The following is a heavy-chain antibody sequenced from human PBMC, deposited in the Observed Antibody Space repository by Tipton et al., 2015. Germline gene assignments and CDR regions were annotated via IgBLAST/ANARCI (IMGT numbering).Heavy chain of an antibody. D-gene: IGHD2-2*01. CDR2: IGGSGGST. Sequence: GSLRLSCAASGFTFSSYAMSWVRQAPGKGLEWVSAIGGSGGSTYYADSVKGRFSISRDNSKNTLYLQMNSLRAEDTAVYYCAKDRSSSTSCHNWWGQGTLVTVSS. CDR1: GFTFSSYA. CDR3: AKDRSSSTSCHNW. J-gene: IGHJ4*02. V-gene: IGHV3-23*01.